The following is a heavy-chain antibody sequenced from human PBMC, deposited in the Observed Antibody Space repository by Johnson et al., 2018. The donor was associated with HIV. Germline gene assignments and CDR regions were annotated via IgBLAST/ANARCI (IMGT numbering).Heavy chain of an antibody. Sequence: QVQLVESGGGVVRPGGSLRLSCAASGFTFSDYYMSWIRQAPGKGLEWVSYIRSSGSTIYYADSVKGRFTISRDNAKNSRYLQMNSLRAEDTAVYYCASTCGGDCSRGDAFDICGQGTMVTVSS. D-gene: IGHD2-21*02. V-gene: IGHV3-11*04. CDR3: ASTCGGDCSRGDAFDI. CDR2: IRSSGSTI. CDR1: GFTFSDYY. J-gene: IGHJ3*02.